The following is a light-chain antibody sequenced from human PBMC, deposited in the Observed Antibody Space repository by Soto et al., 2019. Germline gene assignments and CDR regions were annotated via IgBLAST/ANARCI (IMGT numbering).Light chain of an antibody. Sequence: QSALTQPASVSGSPGQSITISCTGTSSDVGAYNYVSWYQQHPDKAPKLMIYDVSNRPSGLAHRFSGSKSGNTASLTISGLHDEDDDDYYCTSETSSSSWVFGGGTKLTVL. CDR3: TSETSSSSWV. J-gene: IGLJ3*02. V-gene: IGLV2-14*01. CDR1: SSDVGAYNY. CDR2: DVS.